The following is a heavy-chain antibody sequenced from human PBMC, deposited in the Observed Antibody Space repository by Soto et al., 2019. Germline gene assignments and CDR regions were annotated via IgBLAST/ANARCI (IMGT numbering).Heavy chain of an antibody. D-gene: IGHD3-22*01. CDR2: ISYDGSNK. J-gene: IGHJ4*02. CDR3: ARDRYDSSGYYYVPPRNFDY. V-gene: IGHV3-30-3*01. Sequence: GGSLRLSCAASGFTISSYAMHWVRQAPGKGLEWVAVISYDGSNKYYADSVKGRFTISRDNSKNTLYLQMNSLRAEDTAVYYCARDRYDSSGYYYVPPRNFDYWGQGTLVTVSS. CDR1: GFTISSYA.